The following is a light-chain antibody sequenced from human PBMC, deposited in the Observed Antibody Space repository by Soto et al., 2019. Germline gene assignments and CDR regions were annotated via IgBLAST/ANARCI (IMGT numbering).Light chain of an antibody. CDR1: QNVKTR. Sequence: EKVMTQSPATLSVSPGERATLSCRASQNVKTRLAWYQQKPGQAPRLLIYDAFTRATGIPARFSGVAFGTDFLLPISGLKSEVFAVYYCKKYDEWPLPLGGGT. J-gene: IGKJ4*01. CDR2: DAF. V-gene: IGKV3-15*01. CDR3: KKYDEWPLP.